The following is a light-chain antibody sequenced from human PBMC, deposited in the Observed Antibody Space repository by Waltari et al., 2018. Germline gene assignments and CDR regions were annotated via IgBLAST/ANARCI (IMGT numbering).Light chain of an antibody. Sequence: VLTQSPGTLSLSPGERATLSCRASQSLTKRYLAWYQQKPGQAPRLLIYGASSRATGILDRFSGSGSGTDFTLTISRLEPEDFAVYYCQQYGSSVLYTFGQGTKLEIK. CDR2: GAS. CDR1: QSLTKRY. V-gene: IGKV3-20*01. J-gene: IGKJ2*01. CDR3: QQYGSSVLYT.